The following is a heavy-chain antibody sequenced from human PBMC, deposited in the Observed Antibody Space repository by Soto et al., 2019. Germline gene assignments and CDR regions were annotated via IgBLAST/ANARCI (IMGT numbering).Heavy chain of an antibody. D-gene: IGHD5-12*01. CDR2: INHSGST. J-gene: IGHJ4*02. CDR3: ARAPQIVAMGRTFDY. Sequence: SETLSLTCAVYGGSFSGYSWNWIRQPPGKGLEWIGEINHSGSTNYNPSLKSRVTISLDTSKNQFSLRLTSLTAADTAVYFCARAPQIVAMGRTFDYWGQGILVTVSS. V-gene: IGHV4-34*01. CDR1: GGSFSGYS.